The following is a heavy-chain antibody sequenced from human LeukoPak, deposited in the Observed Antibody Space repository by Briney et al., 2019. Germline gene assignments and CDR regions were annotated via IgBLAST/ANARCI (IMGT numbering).Heavy chain of an antibody. J-gene: IGHJ4*02. V-gene: IGHV3-66*01. D-gene: IGHD1-14*01. CDR2: IYNGGTT. CDR3: ARGTSEAFRSLDS. Sequence: GGSLRLSCAASGFTVNYMTWVRQAPGKGLVWVSVIYNGGTTYYADSVKGRFTISRDNSENTLYLQMNSLRAEDTAVYCCARGTSEAFRSLDSWGQGTLVTVSS. CDR1: GFTVNY.